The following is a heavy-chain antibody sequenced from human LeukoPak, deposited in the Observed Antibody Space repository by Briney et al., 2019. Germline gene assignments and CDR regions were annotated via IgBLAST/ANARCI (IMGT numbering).Heavy chain of an antibody. CDR1: GFTLIDHY. Sequence: GSLRLSCAASGFTLIDHYMDWVRQAPGKGLVWVARINSDGSSTSHADSVKGRFTISRDNAKNSLYLQMNSLRAEDTAVYYCVGGGGTFVYWGQGTLVTVSS. V-gene: IGHV3-74*01. J-gene: IGHJ4*02. CDR3: VGGGGTFVY. CDR2: INSDGSST. D-gene: IGHD1-26*01.